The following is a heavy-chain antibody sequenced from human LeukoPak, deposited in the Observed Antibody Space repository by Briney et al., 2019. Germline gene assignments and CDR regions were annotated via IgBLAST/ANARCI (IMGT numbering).Heavy chain of an antibody. CDR3: GKDSVDFWSGFPIPFDT. CDR1: GFIFSTYS. J-gene: IGHJ4*02. V-gene: IGHV3-21*01. Sequence: RSGGSLRLSCAASGFIFSTYSMNWVRQAPGKGLEWVSSISSSSTYIYYADSVKGRFTISRDNAKNTLYLQMNSLRAEDTAVYYCGKDSVDFWSGFPIPFDTWGQGTLVTVSS. CDR2: ISSSSTYI. D-gene: IGHD3-3*01.